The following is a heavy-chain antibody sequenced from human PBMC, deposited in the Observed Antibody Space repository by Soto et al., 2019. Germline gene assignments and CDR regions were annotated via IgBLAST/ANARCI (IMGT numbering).Heavy chain of an antibody. CDR1: GGSISEKY. Sequence: SETLSLTCIVSGGSISEKYWNWVRQPPGKGLEWIGLIFANGHTDYNPSLKSRVTMSVDASKNQFSLRLTSMTAADTAVYYCVASLAASGLNWLDPWGRGTLVT. J-gene: IGHJ5*02. CDR2: IFANGHT. V-gene: IGHV4-4*07. D-gene: IGHD6-13*01. CDR3: VASLAASGLNWLDP.